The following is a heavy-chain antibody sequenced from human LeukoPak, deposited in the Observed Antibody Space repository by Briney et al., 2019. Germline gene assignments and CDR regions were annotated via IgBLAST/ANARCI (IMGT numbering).Heavy chain of an antibody. CDR1: GFSVRTTY. Sequence: PGGSLRLSCAASGFSVRTTYMTWVRQAPGKGPEWVSVIYGGDNTDYADSVKGRFTISRDNSDNTVDLQMNSLRAEDTAVYYCASFSRVVDAFDIWGRGTMVTVSS. CDR3: ASFSRVVDAFDI. CDR2: IYGGDNT. V-gene: IGHV3-53*01. J-gene: IGHJ3*02.